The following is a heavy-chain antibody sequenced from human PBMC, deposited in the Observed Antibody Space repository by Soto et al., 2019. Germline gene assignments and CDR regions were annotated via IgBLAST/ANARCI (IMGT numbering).Heavy chain of an antibody. J-gene: IGHJ6*03. CDR1: GGSISSGDYY. CDR2: IYYSGST. Sequence: PSETLSLTCAVSGGSISSGDYYWSWIRQPPGKGLEWIGYIYYSGSTYYNPSLKSRVTISVDTSKNQFSLKLSSVTAADTAVYHCARTFWSGSRLDYYYMDVWGKGTTVTVSS. D-gene: IGHD3-3*01. V-gene: IGHV4-30-4*01. CDR3: ARTFWSGSRLDYYYMDV.